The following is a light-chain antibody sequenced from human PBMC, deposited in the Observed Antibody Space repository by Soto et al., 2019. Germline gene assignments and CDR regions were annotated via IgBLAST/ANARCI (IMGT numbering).Light chain of an antibody. Sequence: DIQMTQSPSSVSASVGDTVTITCRASQAVSTWLAWYQQKPGGAPKLLIYAASTLQSGVPSRFSGSGSGTDFTLTIRSLQPEGFATYYCQQGASFPRTFRGGTKVDIK. CDR2: AAS. CDR1: QAVSTW. CDR3: QQGASFPRT. J-gene: IGKJ4*01. V-gene: IGKV1-12*01.